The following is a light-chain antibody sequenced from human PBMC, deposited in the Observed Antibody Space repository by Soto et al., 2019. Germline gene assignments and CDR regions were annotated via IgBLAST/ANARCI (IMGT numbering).Light chain of an antibody. CDR2: EAS. CDR1: QSVSTY. V-gene: IGKV3-11*01. J-gene: IGKJ5*01. CDR3: QQRSNWPPIT. Sequence: EIVLTQSPATLSLSPGERATLSCRASQSVSTYLAWYQQKPGQAPRLLIYEASNRANGIPARFSGSGSGTAFTLTISSLEPEDFAVYYCQQRSNWPPITFGQGTRLEIK.